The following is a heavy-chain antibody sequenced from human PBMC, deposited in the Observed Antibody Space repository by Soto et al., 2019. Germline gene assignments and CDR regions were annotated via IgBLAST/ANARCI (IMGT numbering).Heavy chain of an antibody. J-gene: IGHJ5*02. CDR1: GGSISSGGYY. Sequence: QVQLQESGPGLVKPSQTLSLTCTVSGGSISSGGYYWSWIRQHPVKGLEWIGYIYYSGSTYYNPSLKSRVTISVDTSKNQFSLKLSSVTAADTAVYYCARGSGSGWINNWFDPWGQGTLVTVSS. V-gene: IGHV4-31*03. D-gene: IGHD6-19*01. CDR2: IYYSGST. CDR3: ARGSGSGWINNWFDP.